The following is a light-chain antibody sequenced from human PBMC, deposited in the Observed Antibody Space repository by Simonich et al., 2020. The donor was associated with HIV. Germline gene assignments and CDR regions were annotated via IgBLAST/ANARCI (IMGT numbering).Light chain of an antibody. Sequence: QSALTQPAYVSGSPGQSITISCTGSSSDIGSYNLVSWYQQHPGKAPKVKIYEGSKRASGVSNRFAGSKSGNTASLTISGLQAEDEADYYCCSYAVTSRVFGGGTKLTVL. CDR3: CSYAVTSRV. CDR2: EGS. CDR1: SSDIGSYNL. V-gene: IGLV2-23*01. J-gene: IGLJ3*02.